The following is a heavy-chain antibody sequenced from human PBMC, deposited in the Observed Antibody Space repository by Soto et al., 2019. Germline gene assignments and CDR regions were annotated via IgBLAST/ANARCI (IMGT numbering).Heavy chain of an antibody. CDR1: GYSISSGYY. V-gene: IGHV4-38-2*01. Sequence: PSETLSLTCAVSGYSISSGYYWGWIRQPPGKGLEWIGSIYHSGSTYYNPSLKSRVTISVDTSKNQFSLKLSSVTAADTAVYYCARGGTTARKNWFDPWGQGTLVTVSS. J-gene: IGHJ5*02. CDR3: ARGGTTARKNWFDP. D-gene: IGHD4-17*01. CDR2: IYHSGST.